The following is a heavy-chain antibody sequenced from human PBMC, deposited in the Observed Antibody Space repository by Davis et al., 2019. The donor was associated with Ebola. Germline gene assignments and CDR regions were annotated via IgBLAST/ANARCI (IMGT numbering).Heavy chain of an antibody. CDR2: IYYSGST. D-gene: IGHD2-2*01. V-gene: IGHV4-59*08. Sequence: MPSETLSLTCAVSGDSISSYYWSWIRQPPGKGLEWIGYIYYSGSTNYNPSLKSRVSISVDTSKNQFSLKLSSVTAADTAVYYCARGRFCSSTSCYVYYYYGMDVWGKGTTVTVSS. CDR3: ARGRFCSSTSCYVYYYYGMDV. CDR1: GDSISSYY. J-gene: IGHJ6*04.